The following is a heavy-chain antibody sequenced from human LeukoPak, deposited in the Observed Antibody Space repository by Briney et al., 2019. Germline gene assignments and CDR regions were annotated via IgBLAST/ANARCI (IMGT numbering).Heavy chain of an antibody. CDR1: GGSISSSTHY. CDR3: ARHRGCSGGTCYPGALDY. CDR2: IYYSGST. J-gene: IGHJ4*02. V-gene: IGHV4-39*01. D-gene: IGHD2-15*01. Sequence: PSETLSLACTVSGGSISSSTHYWGWIRQPPGKGLEWIGSIYYSGSTFYNPSLKSRVTISVDTSKNQFSLKLSSVTAADTAMYYCARHRGCSGGTCYPGALDYWGQGTLVIVSS.